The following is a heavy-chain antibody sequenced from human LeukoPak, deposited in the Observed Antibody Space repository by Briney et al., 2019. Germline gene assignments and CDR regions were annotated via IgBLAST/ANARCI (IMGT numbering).Heavy chain of an antibody. V-gene: IGHV3-15*01. Sequence: MSGGSLRLSCAASGFTYSKSWMSWLRDAPGKGRECVGRITSRTYDGTTDYSAPVKGRFTISRDDSKNTLYLQMNSLKTEDTAVYYCTTGPFDYYGSASYLANGMDVWGQGTTVTVSS. CDR2: ITSRTYDGTT. D-gene: IGHD3-10*01. CDR1: GFTYSKSW. CDR3: TTGPFDYYGSASYLANGMDV. J-gene: IGHJ6*02.